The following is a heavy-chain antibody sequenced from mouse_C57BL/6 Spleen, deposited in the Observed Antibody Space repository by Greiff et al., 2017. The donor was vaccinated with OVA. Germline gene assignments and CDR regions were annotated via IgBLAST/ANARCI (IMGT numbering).Heavy chain of an antibody. Sequence: QVTLKESGPGILQSSQTLSLTCSFSGFSLSTSGMGVSWIRQPSGKGLEWLVHIYWDDDNRYNPSLKSRPTISKDTSRTQVFLKITSVDTADTATYYCARRNWDGDYFDYWGQGTTLTVSS. J-gene: IGHJ2*01. V-gene: IGHV8-12*01. CDR3: ARRNWDGDYFDY. CDR1: GFSLSTSGMG. CDR2: IYWDDDN. D-gene: IGHD4-1*01.